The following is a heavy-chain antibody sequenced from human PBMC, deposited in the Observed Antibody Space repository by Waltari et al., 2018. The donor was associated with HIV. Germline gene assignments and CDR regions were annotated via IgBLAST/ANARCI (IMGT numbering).Heavy chain of an antibody. D-gene: IGHD4-17*01. CDR2: INTNTGNP. V-gene: IGHV7-4-1*02. CDR3: ARRPSTADMGVVYGDYVDNYFDP. Sequence: QVQLVQSRSELKTPGASVKVYCKASGYTFPSYAMNLLQTSPGPGLEWMGCINTNTGNPTYAEGFTERFVFSLDTSVSTAYLQISSLKAEDTAVYYCARRPSTADMGVVYGDYVDNYFDPWGQGTLVTVSS. J-gene: IGHJ5*02. CDR1: GYTFPSYA.